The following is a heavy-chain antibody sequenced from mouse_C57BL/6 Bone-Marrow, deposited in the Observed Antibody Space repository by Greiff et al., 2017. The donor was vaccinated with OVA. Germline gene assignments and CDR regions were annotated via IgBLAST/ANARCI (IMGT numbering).Heavy chain of an antibody. J-gene: IGHJ3*01. CDR3: AGDDGGFAY. CDR2: ITHSGET. CDR1: GFPITSGYY. V-gene: IGHV12-3*01. Sequence: VKLMESGPGLVKPSQSLFLTCSITGFPITSGYYWIWIRQSPGKPLEWMGYITHSGETFYNPSLQSPISITRETSKNQFFLQLNSVTTEDTAMYYCAGDDGGFAYWGQGTLVTVSA.